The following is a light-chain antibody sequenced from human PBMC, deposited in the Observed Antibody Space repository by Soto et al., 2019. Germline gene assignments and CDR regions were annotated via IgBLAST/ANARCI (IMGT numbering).Light chain of an antibody. J-gene: IGLJ2*01. Sequence: QSAPTQPASVSGSPGQSITISCTGTSSDVGGYNYVSWYQQHPGKAPKLMIYEVSNRPSGVSNRFSGSKSGNTASLTISGLQAEDEADYYCSSYTSSSTLAVVFGGGTKVTVL. CDR3: SSYTSSSTLAVV. CDR1: SSDVGGYNY. V-gene: IGLV2-14*01. CDR2: EVS.